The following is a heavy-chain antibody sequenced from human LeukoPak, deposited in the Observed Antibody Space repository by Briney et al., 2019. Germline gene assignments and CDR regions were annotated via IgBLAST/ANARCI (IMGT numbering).Heavy chain of an antibody. D-gene: IGHD3-3*01. CDR1: GYSFTRHG. J-gene: IGHJ4*02. CDR3: ARVPDFWSGSDY. V-gene: IGHV1-18*01. Sequence: ASVTVSCKASGYSFTRHGISWVRQAPGQGLEWMGWISAYNGNTNYAQKLQGRVTMTTNTSTSTAYMELRSLRSDDTAVYYCARVPDFWSGSDYWGQGTLVTVSS. CDR2: ISAYNGNT.